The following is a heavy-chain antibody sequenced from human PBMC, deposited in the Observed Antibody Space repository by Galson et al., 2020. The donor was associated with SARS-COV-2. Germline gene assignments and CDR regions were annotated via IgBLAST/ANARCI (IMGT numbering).Heavy chain of an antibody. J-gene: IGHJ4*02. CDR2: ISGSGGST. CDR3: AKSEWLVPFDY. V-gene: IGHV3-23*01. Sequence: GESLKISCAASGFTFSSYAMSWVRQAPGKGLEWVSAISGSGGSTYYADSVKGRFTISRDNSKNTLYLQMNSLRAEDTAVYYCAKSEWLVPFDYWGQGTLVTVSS. D-gene: IGHD6-19*01. CDR1: GFTFSSYA.